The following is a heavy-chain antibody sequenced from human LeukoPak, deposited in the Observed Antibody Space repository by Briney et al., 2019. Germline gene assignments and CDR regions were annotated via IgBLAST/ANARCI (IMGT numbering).Heavy chain of an antibody. V-gene: IGHV4-59*08. Sequence: SETLSLTCTVSGGSISSYYWSWIRQPPGKGLEWIGYFHYSGITNYNPSLASRVTMSGDTSKSQFSLKLSSVTVADTAVYYCARGGARSYYFDYWGQGTLVTVSS. CDR2: FHYSGIT. J-gene: IGHJ4*02. D-gene: IGHD1-26*01. CDR3: ARGGARSYYFDY. CDR1: GGSISSYY.